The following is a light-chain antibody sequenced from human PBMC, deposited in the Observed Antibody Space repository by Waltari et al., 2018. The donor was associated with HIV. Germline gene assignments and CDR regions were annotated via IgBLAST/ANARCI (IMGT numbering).Light chain of an antibody. CDR3: CSYAGSSTLV. CDR1: SSDLGSYHL. V-gene: IGLV2-23*02. CDR2: EVS. J-gene: IGLJ2*01. Sequence: QSALTQPASVSGSPGQSITLSCTRTSSDLGSYHLVSWYQQHPGKAPKLMIYEVSKRPSGVSNRFSGSKSGNTASLTISGLQAEDEADYYCCSYAGSSTLVFGGGTKLTVL.